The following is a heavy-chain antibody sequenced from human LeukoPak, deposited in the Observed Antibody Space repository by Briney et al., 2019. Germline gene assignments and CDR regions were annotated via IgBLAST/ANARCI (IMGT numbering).Heavy chain of an antibody. D-gene: IGHD2-15*01. Sequence: ASVKVSCKASGYTFTSYYMHWVRQAPGQGLEWMGIINPSGGSTSYAQKFQGRVTVTRDTSTSTVYMELSSLRSEDTAVYYCARVPWGYCSGGSCYPSWGQGTLVTVSS. V-gene: IGHV1-46*01. CDR3: ARVPWGYCSGGSCYPS. CDR1: GYTFTSYY. J-gene: IGHJ5*02. CDR2: INPSGGST.